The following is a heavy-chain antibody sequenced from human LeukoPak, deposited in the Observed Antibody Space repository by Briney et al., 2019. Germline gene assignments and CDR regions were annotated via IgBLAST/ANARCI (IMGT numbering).Heavy chain of an antibody. Sequence: SETLSLTCTVSGGSISSYYWSWIRQPPGKGLEWIGYIYYSGTTNYNPSLKSRVTISVDTSKNQFSLKLSSVTAADTAVYYCARPYGSGSYDAFDIWGQGTMVTVSS. V-gene: IGHV4-59*08. CDR2: IYYSGTT. CDR1: GGSISSYY. J-gene: IGHJ3*02. D-gene: IGHD3-10*01. CDR3: ARPYGSGSYDAFDI.